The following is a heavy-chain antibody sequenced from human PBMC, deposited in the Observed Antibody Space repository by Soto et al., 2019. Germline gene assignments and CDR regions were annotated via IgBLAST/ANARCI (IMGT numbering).Heavy chain of an antibody. J-gene: IGHJ4*02. D-gene: IGHD4-17*01. V-gene: IGHV3-23*01. CDR3: AKVYTTVTTAFIGSDY. Sequence: GGSLRLSCAASGFTFSSYAMGWVRQAPGKGLEWVSAISGSGGSTYYADSVKGRFTISRDNSKNTLYLQMNSLRAEDRAVYYCAKVYTTVTTAFIGSDYWGQGTLVTVSS. CDR1: GFTFSSYA. CDR2: ISGSGGST.